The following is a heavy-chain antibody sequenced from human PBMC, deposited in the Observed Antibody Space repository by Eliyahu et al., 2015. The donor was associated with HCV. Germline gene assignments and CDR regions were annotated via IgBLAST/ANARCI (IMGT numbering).Heavy chain of an antibody. CDR1: GFTFSNYX. V-gene: IGHV3-7*01. CDR3: ARDWYSSSTPLFDF. J-gene: IGHJ4*02. D-gene: IGHD2-2*01. CDR2: VRGDGGEE. Sequence: EAQLVESGXGLVXPGGSLRLSXAASGFTFSNYXMSWGXQAPGKGLEWVANVRGDGGEEFYVDSVKGRFTISRDNAKNSLFLQMNSLRAEDTAVYYCARDWYSSSTPLFDFWGQGTLVTVSS.